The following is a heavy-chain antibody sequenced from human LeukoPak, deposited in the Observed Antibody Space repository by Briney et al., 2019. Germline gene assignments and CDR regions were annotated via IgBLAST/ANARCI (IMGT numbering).Heavy chain of an antibody. J-gene: IGHJ4*02. CDR2: INHGGST. CDR3: ARKLMADYYFDY. V-gene: IGHV4-34*01. D-gene: IGHD2-8*01. CDR1: GGSFSGHY. Sequence: SETLSLTCAVSGGSFSGHYWNWIRQPPGKGLEWIGEINHGGSTNYNPSLKSRVTISVDTSQNQFSLKLSSVTAADTAVYYCARKLMADYYFDYWGQGTLVTVSS.